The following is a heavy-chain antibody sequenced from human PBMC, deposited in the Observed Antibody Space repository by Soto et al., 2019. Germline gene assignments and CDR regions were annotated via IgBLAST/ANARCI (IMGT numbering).Heavy chain of an antibody. J-gene: IGHJ6*02. D-gene: IGHD3-10*01. Sequence: GGSLRLSCAASGFTFSSYGMHWVRQAPGKGLEWVAVISYDGSNKYYADSVKGRFTISRDNSKNTLYLQMNSLRAEDTAVYYCAKPPGGYRYYYYYYGMDVWGQGTTVTVSS. CDR3: AKPPGGYRYYYYYYGMDV. V-gene: IGHV3-30*18. CDR1: GFTFSSYG. CDR2: ISYDGSNK.